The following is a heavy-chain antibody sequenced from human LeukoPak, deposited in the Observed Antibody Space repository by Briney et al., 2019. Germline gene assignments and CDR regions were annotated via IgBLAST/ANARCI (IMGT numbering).Heavy chain of an antibody. Sequence: GASVKVSCKASGYTFTSYAMHWVRQAPGQRLEWMGWINAGNGNTKYSQKFQGRVTITRDTSASTAYMELSSLRSEDPAVYYCARAQWLVRTDYWGQGTLVTVSS. CDR3: ARAQWLVRTDY. CDR2: INAGNGNT. J-gene: IGHJ4*02. V-gene: IGHV1-3*01. CDR1: GYTFTSYA. D-gene: IGHD6-19*01.